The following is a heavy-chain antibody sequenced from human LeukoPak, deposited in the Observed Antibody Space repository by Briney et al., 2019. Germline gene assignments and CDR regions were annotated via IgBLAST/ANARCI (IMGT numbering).Heavy chain of an antibody. V-gene: IGHV3-21*01. CDR2: ISSSSSYI. Sequence: GGSLRLSCAASGFTFSSYSMNWVRQAPGEGLEWVSSISSSSSYIYYADSVKGRFTISRDNAKNSLYLQMNSLRGEDTALYYCARDPVDDYWGQGTLVTVSS. J-gene: IGHJ4*02. CDR1: GFTFSSYS. CDR3: ARDPVDDY.